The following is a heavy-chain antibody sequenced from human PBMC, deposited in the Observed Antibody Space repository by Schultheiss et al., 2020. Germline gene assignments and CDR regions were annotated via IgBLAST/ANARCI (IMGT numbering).Heavy chain of an antibody. D-gene: IGHD6-19*01. V-gene: IGHV4-31*03. CDR3: ARDTLPYSSGENSYYGMDV. CDR2: IYYSGST. Sequence: SETLSLTCTVSGGSISSGGYYWSWIRQHPGKGLEWIGYIYYSGSTYYNPSLKSRVTISVDTSKNQFSLKLSSVTAADTAVYYCARDTLPYSSGENSYYGMDVWGQGTTVTVSS. J-gene: IGHJ6*02. CDR1: GGSISSGGYY.